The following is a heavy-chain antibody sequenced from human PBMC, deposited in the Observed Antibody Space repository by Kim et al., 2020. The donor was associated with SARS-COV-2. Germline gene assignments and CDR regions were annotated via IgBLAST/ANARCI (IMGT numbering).Heavy chain of an antibody. J-gene: IGHJ6*02. CDR1: GCTFSSYS. Sequence: GGSLRLSCAASGCTFSSYSMNWVRQAPGKGLEWVSYISSSSSTIYYADSVKGRFTISRDNAKNSLYLQMNSLRDEDTAVYYCARDRGNDYGDYGPYYYGMDVWGQGTTVTVSS. D-gene: IGHD4-17*01. V-gene: IGHV3-48*02. CDR2: ISSSSSTI. CDR3: ARDRGNDYGDYGPYYYGMDV.